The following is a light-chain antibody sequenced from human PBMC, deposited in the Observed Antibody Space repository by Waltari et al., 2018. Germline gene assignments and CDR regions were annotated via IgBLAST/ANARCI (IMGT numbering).Light chain of an antibody. CDR3: QQYNDWPRT. V-gene: IGKV3-15*01. CDR1: QSVSSN. Sequence: EIVMTQSPATLPVSPGARSTPSRSASQSVSSNLAWYHQKPGQAPRLLIYGASTRATGVPARFSGSGSGTEFTLTISSLQSEDFAVYYCQQYNDWPRTFGQGTKVEIK. CDR2: GAS. J-gene: IGKJ1*01.